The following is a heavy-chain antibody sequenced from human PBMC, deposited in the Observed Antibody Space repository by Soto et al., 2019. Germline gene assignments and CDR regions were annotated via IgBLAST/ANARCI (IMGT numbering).Heavy chain of an antibody. CDR3: ALLFAIRDLDYFDY. J-gene: IGHJ4*02. CDR2: ISAYNGNT. CDR1: GYTFTSYG. D-gene: IGHD2-15*01. Sequence: ASVKVSCKASGYTFTSYGISWVRQAPGQGLEWMGWISAYNGNTNYAQKLQDRVTMSTDTSTSTAYMELRSLRSDDTAVYYCALLFAIRDLDYFDYWGQGTQVTVSS. V-gene: IGHV1-18*01.